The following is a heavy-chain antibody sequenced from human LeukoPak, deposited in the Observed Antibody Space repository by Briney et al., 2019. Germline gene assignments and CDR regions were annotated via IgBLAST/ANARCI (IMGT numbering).Heavy chain of an antibody. Sequence: GSLRLSCAASGFTFSSHAMSWVRQAPGEGLEWVSAISGSGGSTYYADSVKGRFTISRDNSKNTLYLRMNSLRAEDTAVYYCAKRQRTTGTTYYYYYYMDVWGKGTTVTVSS. CDR3: AKRQRTTGTTYYYYYYMDV. CDR2: ISGSGGST. V-gene: IGHV3-23*01. D-gene: IGHD1-1*01. CDR1: GFTFSSHA. J-gene: IGHJ6*03.